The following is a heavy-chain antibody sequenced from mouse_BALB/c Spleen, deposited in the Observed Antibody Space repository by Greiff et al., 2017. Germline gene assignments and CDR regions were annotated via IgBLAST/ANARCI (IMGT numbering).Heavy chain of an antibody. CDR2: IDPSDSYT. CDR1: GYTFTSYW. V-gene: IGHV1-69*02. J-gene: IGHJ4*01. Sequence: QVQLQQPGAELVKPGASVKLSCKASGYTFTSYWMHWVKQRPGQGLEWIGEIDPSDSYTNYNQKFKGKATLTVDKSSSTAYMQLSSLTSEDSAVYYCARGVYYGHWGQGTSVTVSS. D-gene: IGHD1-2*01. CDR3: ARGVYYGH.